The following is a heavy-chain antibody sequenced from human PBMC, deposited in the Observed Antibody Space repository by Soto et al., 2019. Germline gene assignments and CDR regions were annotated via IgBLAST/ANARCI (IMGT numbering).Heavy chain of an antibody. Sequence: QVQLVESGGGVVQPGRSLRLSCAASGFTFSSYGMHWVRQAPGKGLEWVAVIWYDGSNKYYADSVKGRFTISRDNSKNSLYLQMNSLRAEDTAVYYCARDGAGGVEQWLFDIDYWGQGTLVTVAS. J-gene: IGHJ4*02. CDR3: ARDGAGGVEQWLFDIDY. V-gene: IGHV3-33*01. CDR2: IWYDGSNK. D-gene: IGHD6-19*01. CDR1: GFTFSSYG.